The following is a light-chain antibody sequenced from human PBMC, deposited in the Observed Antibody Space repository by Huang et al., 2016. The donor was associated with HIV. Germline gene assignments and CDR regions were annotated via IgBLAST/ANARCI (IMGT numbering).Light chain of an antibody. Sequence: DIQMTQSPSSLSASVGDRVTLTCRTRQDIGSHLNWYQQRPGRAPKLLIYVSSTLQSGVPSRFSVGGSGTDFTLTISNLQPEDFATYYCQHSYVSLGYTFGQGTKLEI. J-gene: IGKJ2*01. CDR3: QHSYVSLGYT. CDR2: VSS. V-gene: IGKV1-39*01. CDR1: QDIGSH.